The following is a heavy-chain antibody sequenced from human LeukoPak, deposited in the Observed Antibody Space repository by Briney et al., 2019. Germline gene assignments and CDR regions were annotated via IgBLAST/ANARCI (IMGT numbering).Heavy chain of an antibody. CDR1: GFTFSSYS. CDR2: ISSSSSYI. Sequence: PGGSLRLSCAASGFTFSSYSMNCVRQAPGKGLEWVSSISSSSSYIYYADSVKGRFTISRDNAKNSLYLQMNSLRAEDTAVYYCARDKPGIAAAGMDVWGKGTTVTVSS. D-gene: IGHD6-13*01. J-gene: IGHJ6*03. V-gene: IGHV3-21*01. CDR3: ARDKPGIAAAGMDV.